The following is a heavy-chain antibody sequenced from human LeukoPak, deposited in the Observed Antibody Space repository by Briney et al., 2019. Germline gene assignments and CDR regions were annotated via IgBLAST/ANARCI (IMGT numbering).Heavy chain of an antibody. CDR1: GFTFSSYG. D-gene: IGHD2-2*01. CDR3: AKEVGWLVVVPAAYYGMDV. J-gene: IGHJ6*02. V-gene: IGHV3-30*02. Sequence: GGSLRLSCAASGFTFSSYGMHWVRQAPGKGLEWVAFIRYDGSNKYYADSVKGRFTISRDNSKNTPYLQMNSLRAEDTAVYYCAKEVGWLVVVPAAYYGMDVWGQGTTVTVSS. CDR2: IRYDGSNK.